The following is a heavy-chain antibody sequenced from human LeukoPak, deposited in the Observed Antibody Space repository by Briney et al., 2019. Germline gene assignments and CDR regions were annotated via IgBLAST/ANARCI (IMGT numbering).Heavy chain of an antibody. CDR3: ARVAQEWELLGWFDP. V-gene: IGHV1-18*04. J-gene: IGHJ5*02. D-gene: IGHD1-26*01. CDR1: GYTFTGYY. Sequence: GASVKVSCKASGYTFTGYYIHWVRQAPGQGLEWMGWISAYNGNTNYAQKLQGRVTMTTDTSTSTAYMELRSLRSDDTAVYYCARVAQEWELLGWFDPWGQGTLVTVSS. CDR2: ISAYNGNT.